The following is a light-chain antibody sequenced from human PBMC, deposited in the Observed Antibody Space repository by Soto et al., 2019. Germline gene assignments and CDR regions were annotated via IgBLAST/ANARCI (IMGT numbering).Light chain of an antibody. CDR2: GAS. CDR3: QQYNNWPGT. V-gene: IGKV3-15*01. CDR1: QSVSTN. Sequence: ETVVTQSAAALSVSPGERATLSCRASQSVSTNLAWYQHKPGQAPRLLISGASTRATGLPARFSGSGSGTEFTLTISSLQSADFAVDYCQQYNNWPGTFGQGTKVDI. J-gene: IGKJ1*01.